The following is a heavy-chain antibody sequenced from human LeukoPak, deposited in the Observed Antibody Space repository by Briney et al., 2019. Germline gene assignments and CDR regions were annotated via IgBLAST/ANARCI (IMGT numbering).Heavy chain of an antibody. CDR3: ARGPQYCSSTSCYYSSSGIGY. D-gene: IGHD2-2*01. J-gene: IGHJ4*02. Sequence: SETLSLTCAVYGGSFSGYYWSWIRQPPGKGLEWIGEINHSGSTNYNPSLKSRVTISVDTSKNQFSLKLSSVTAADTAVYYCARGPQYCSSTSCYYSSSGIGYWGQGTLVTVSS. CDR1: GGSFSGYY. CDR2: INHSGST. V-gene: IGHV4-34*01.